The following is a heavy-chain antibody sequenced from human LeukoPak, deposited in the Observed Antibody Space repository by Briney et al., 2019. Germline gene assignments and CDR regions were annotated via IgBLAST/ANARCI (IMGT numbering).Heavy chain of an antibody. CDR2: IYYSGTT. CDR1: GGSISSSPYY. D-gene: IGHD6-13*01. J-gene: IGHJ4*02. Sequence: SETLSLTCTVSGGSISSSPYYWGWIRQPPGKGLEWIGSIYYSGTTHYSPSLESRVTISVDTSKNQFSLKLASVTAADTAVYYCATDEEISWFYYWGQGALVTVSS. CDR3: ATDEEISWFYY. V-gene: IGHV4-39*07.